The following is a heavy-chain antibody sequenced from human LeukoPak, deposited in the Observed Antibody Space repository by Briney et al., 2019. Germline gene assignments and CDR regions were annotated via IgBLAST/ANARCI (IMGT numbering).Heavy chain of an antibody. CDR2: IRSDSSNQ. Sequence: GGSLRLSCAASTFRFSSYGMHWVRQAPGKGPEWVAFIRSDSSNQYYADSVKGRFTISRDNSKNTLYLQMNSLRAGDTAVYYCARGSWYYDFWSGYFDYWGQGTLVTVSS. CDR3: ARGSWYYDFWSGYFDY. D-gene: IGHD3-3*01. V-gene: IGHV3-30*02. CDR1: TFRFSSYG. J-gene: IGHJ4*02.